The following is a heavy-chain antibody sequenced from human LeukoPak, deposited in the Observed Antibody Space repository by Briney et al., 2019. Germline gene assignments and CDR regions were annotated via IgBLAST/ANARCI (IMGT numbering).Heavy chain of an antibody. V-gene: IGHV4-30-2*01. D-gene: IGHD6-19*01. Sequence: PSETLSLTCTVSGGSISSGGYYWSWIRQPPGKGLEWIGYIYHSGSTYYNPSLKSRVTISVDRSKNQFSLKLSSVTAADTAVYYCARLPAVAGNLHIWGQGTMVTVSS. CDR3: ARLPAVAGNLHI. CDR1: GGSISSGGYY. J-gene: IGHJ3*02. CDR2: IYHSGST.